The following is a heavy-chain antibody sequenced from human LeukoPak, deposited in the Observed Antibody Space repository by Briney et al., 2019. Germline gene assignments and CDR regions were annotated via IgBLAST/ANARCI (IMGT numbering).Heavy chain of an antibody. V-gene: IGHV1-69*13. CDR2: IIPIFGTA. J-gene: IGHJ4*02. CDR3: ARDKRRRVRQQLVLDY. Sequence: GASVKVSCKSSGGTFSSYAISWVRQAPGQGLEWMGGIIPIFGTANYAQKFQGRVTITADESTSTAYMELSSLRSEDTAVYYCARDKRRRVRQQLVLDYWGQGTLVTVSS. D-gene: IGHD6-13*01. CDR1: GGTFSSYA.